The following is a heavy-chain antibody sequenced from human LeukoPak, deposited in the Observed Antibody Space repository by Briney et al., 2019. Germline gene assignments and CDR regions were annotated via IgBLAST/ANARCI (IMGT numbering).Heavy chain of an antibody. J-gene: IGHJ6*03. V-gene: IGHV3-53*01. D-gene: IGHD1-14*01. CDR2: IYSGGET. CDR1: GFTVSSNY. CDR3: ARQGASYNNGYYYYHYMAA. Sequence: PGGSLRLSCVASGFTVSSNYMTWVRQAPGKGLEWGSVIYSGGETYYADSVKGRFTISRDNSKNTLYLQMNSLRADDTAVYFCARQGASYNNGYYYYHYMAAWGKGTTVTVSS.